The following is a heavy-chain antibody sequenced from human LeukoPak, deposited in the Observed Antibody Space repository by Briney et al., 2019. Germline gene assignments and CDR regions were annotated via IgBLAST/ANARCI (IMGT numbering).Heavy chain of an antibody. CDR1: GFTFSSYA. J-gene: IGHJ4*02. Sequence: GGSLRLSCAASGFTFSSYAMSWVRQAPGKGLEWVSAISGSGGSTYYADSVKGRFTISRDNSKNTLYLQMNSLRAEDTAVYYCAEEPPYYYDSSGYYSYFDYWGQGTLVTVSS. CDR3: AEEPPYYYDSSGYYSYFDY. D-gene: IGHD3-22*01. V-gene: IGHV3-23*01. CDR2: ISGSGGST.